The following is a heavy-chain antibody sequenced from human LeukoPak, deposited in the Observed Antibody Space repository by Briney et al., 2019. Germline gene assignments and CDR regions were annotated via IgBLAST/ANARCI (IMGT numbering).Heavy chain of an antibody. CDR2: IYTSGST. V-gene: IGHV4-61*09. D-gene: IGHD7-27*01. J-gene: IGHJ5*02. CDR3: ARWGRKGGGFDP. CDR1: GDSISSGSHY. Sequence: SETLSLTCTVSGDSISSGSHYWSWIRQPAGKGLEWIGHIYTSGSTNYNPSLKSRVTISVDTSKNQFSLKLSSVTAADTAVYYCARWGRKGGGFDPWGQGTLVTVSS.